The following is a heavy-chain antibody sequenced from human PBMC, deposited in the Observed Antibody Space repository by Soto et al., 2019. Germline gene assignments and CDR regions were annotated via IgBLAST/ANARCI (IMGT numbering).Heavy chain of an antibody. CDR2: IIPIFGTA. CDR3: ATPYDYSNSGVSWFDP. V-gene: IGHV1-69*13. J-gene: IGHJ5*02. CDR1: GGTFSSYA. D-gene: IGHD4-4*01. Sequence: GASVKVSCKASGGTFSSYAISWVRQAPGQGLEWMGGIIPIFGTANYAQKFQGRVTITADESTSTAYMELSSLRSEDTAVYYCATPYDYSNSGVSWFDPWGQGTLGTVS.